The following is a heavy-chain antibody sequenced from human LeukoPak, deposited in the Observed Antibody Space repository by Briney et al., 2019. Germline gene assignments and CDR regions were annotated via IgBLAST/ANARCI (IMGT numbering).Heavy chain of an antibody. CDR2: ISYDGSNK. J-gene: IGHJ4*02. D-gene: IGHD5-12*01. CDR3: ARDLGGYDMRYFDY. Sequence: GRSLRLSCAASGFTFRSYAMHWVRQAPGKGLEWVAVISYDGSNKYYADSVKGRFTISRDNSKNTLYLQMNSLRAEDTAVYYCARDLGGYDMRYFDYWGQGTLVTVSS. CDR1: GFTFRSYA. V-gene: IGHV3-30-3*01.